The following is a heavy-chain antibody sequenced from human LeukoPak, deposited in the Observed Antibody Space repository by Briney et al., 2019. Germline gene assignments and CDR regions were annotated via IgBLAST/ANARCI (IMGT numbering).Heavy chain of an antibody. D-gene: IGHD5-24*01. CDR3: AKSRPRMATIWDYFDY. CDR2: ISSSGSTI. Sequence: GGSLRLSCAASGFTFSDYYMSWIRQAPGKGLEWVSYISSSGSTIYYADSVKGRFTISRDNSKNTLYLQMNSLRAEDTAVYYCAKSRPRMATIWDYFDYWGQGTLVTVSS. J-gene: IGHJ4*02. V-gene: IGHV3-11*01. CDR1: GFTFSDYY.